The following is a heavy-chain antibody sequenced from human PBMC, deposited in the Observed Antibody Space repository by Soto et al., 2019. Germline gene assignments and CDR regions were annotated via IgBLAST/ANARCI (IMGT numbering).Heavy chain of an antibody. D-gene: IGHD3-10*01. CDR3: AREVNYYGSSFDY. J-gene: IGHJ4*02. CDR2: ISSSSSYI. Sequence: GVSLRLSCAASGFTFSSYSMNLVRQAPGKGLEWVSSISSSSSYIYYADSVKGRFTISRDNAKNSLYLQMNSLRAEDTAVYYCAREVNYYGSSFDYWGQGTLVTSPQ. CDR1: GFTFSSYS. V-gene: IGHV3-21*01.